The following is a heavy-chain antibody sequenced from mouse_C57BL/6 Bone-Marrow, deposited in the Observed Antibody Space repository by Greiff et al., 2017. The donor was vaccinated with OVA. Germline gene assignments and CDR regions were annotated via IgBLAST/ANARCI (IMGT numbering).Heavy chain of an antibody. Sequence: EVQLQESGGGLVKPGGSLKLSCAASGFTFSDYGMHWVRQAPETGLEWVAYISSGSSTIYYADTVKGRFTISRDNAKNTLFLQMTSLRSEDTAMYYCARPGYYGSSAWFAYWGQGTLVTVSA. D-gene: IGHD1-1*01. CDR2: ISSGSSTI. CDR1: GFTFSDYG. V-gene: IGHV5-17*01. J-gene: IGHJ3*01. CDR3: ARPGYYGSSAWFAY.